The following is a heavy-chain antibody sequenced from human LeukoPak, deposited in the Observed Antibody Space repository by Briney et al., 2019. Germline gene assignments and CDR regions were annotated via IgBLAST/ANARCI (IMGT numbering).Heavy chain of an antibody. Sequence: SETLSLTCTVSGGSISSYYWSWIRQPSGKGLEWIGYINYSGSTNYNPSLKSRVTISVDTSKNQFSLKLSSVTASDTAVYYCASGKSGFSYGYEVHYYYGMDVWGQRTTVTLSS. V-gene: IGHV4-59*08. J-gene: IGHJ6*02. CDR3: ASGKSGFSYGYEVHYYYGMDV. CDR1: GGSISSYY. D-gene: IGHD5-18*01. CDR2: INYSGST.